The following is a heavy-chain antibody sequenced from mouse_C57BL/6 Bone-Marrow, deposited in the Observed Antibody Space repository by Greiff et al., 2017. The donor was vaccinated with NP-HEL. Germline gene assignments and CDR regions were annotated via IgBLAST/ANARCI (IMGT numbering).Heavy chain of an antibody. J-gene: IGHJ3*01. Sequence: QVQLQQPGAELVKPGASVKLSCKASGYTFTSYWMHWVKQRPGQGLEWIGMIHPNSGSTNYNEKFKSKATLTVDKSSSTAYMQLSSLTSEDSAVYYCARRQLRSAWFAYWGQGTLVTVSA. CDR1: GYTFTSYW. V-gene: IGHV1-64*01. CDR3: ARRQLRSAWFAY. CDR2: IHPNSGST. D-gene: IGHD3-2*02.